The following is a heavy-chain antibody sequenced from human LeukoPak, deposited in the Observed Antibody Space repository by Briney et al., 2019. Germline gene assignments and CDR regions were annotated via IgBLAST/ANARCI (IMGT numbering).Heavy chain of an antibody. V-gene: IGHV4-4*07. J-gene: IGHJ4*02. CDR2: IYTSGST. Sequence: SETLSLTCTVSTGSISSYYWSWIRQPAGKGLEWIGRIYTSGSTNYNPSLKSRVTMSVDTSKNQFSLKLSSVTAADTAVYYCASVNYYDSSGYDRTDDYWGQGTLVTVSS. CDR3: ASVNYYDSSGYDRTDDY. CDR1: TGSISSYY. D-gene: IGHD3-22*01.